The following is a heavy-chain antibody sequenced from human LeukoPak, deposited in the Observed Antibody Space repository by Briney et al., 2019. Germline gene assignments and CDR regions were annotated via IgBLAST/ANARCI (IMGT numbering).Heavy chain of an antibody. CDR1: GYTFTGYY. V-gene: IGHV1-2*02. Sequence: ASVKVSCKAPGYTFTGYYMHWVRQAPGQGLEWMGWINPNSGGTNYAQKFQGRVTMTRDTSISTAYMELSRLRSDDTAVYYCARWETAYYYYGMDVWGQGTTVTVSS. J-gene: IGHJ6*02. D-gene: IGHD1-26*01. CDR3: ARWETAYYYYGMDV. CDR2: INPNSGGT.